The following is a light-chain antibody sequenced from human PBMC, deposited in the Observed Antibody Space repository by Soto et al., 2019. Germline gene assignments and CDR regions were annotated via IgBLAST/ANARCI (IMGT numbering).Light chain of an antibody. CDR1: QSLAFSDGNTF. J-gene: IGKJ2*01. CDR2: KIS. V-gene: IGKV2-30*01. Sequence: DVVMTQSPLPLPVTVGQAASISCRSSQSLAFSDGNTFLHWFQQRPGQPPRRLIYKISNRDSGVPDRFSGSGSATDFTLKISRVAAEDVGVYYCVQGSHWPYTFGQGTKLEIK. CDR3: VQGSHWPYT.